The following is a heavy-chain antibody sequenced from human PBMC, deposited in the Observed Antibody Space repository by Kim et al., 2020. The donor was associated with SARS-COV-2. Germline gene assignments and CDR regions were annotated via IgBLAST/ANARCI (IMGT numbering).Heavy chain of an antibody. Sequence: GGSLRLSCAASGFTFSSYEMNWVRQAPGKGLEWVSYISSSGSTIYYADSVKGRFTISRDNAKNSLYLQMNSLRAEDTAVYYCASLAQGYDILTGYYRTSGWGQGTLVTVSS. CDR1: GFTFSSYE. D-gene: IGHD3-9*01. CDR2: ISSSGSTI. V-gene: IGHV3-48*03. CDR3: ASLAQGYDILTGYYRTSG. J-gene: IGHJ4*02.